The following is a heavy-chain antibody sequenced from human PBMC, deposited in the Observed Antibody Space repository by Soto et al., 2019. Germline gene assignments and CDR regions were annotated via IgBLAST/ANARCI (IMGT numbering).Heavy chain of an antibody. CDR2: IIPIFGTA. CDR1: GGTFSSYA. CDR3: ARGPPGSSSWYWYFDL. V-gene: IGHV1-69*01. Sequence: QVQLVQSGAEVTKPGSSVKVSCKASGGTFSSYAISWVRQAPGQGLEWMGGIIPIFGTANYAQKFQGRVTITADESTSTAYVELSSLRSEDTAVYYCARGPPGSSSWYWYFDLWGRGTLVSVSS. D-gene: IGHD6-13*01. J-gene: IGHJ2*01.